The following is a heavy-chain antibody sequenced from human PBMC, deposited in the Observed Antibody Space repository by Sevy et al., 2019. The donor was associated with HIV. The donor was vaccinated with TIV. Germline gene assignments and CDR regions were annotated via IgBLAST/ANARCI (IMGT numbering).Heavy chain of an antibody. D-gene: IGHD6-13*01. CDR3: ARGNPYSSSWSSYFDY. Sequence: GGSLRLSCAASGFTFSSYAMHWVRQAPGKGLEWVAVISYDGSNKYYADSVKGRFTISRDNSKNTLYLQMNSLRAEDTAVYYCARGNPYSSSWSSYFDYWGQRTLVTVSS. V-gene: IGHV3-30-3*01. J-gene: IGHJ4*02. CDR1: GFTFSSYA. CDR2: ISYDGSNK.